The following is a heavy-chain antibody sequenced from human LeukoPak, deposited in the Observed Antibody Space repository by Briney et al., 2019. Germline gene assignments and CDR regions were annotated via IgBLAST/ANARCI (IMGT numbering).Heavy chain of an antibody. CDR1: GFTFSDYY. CDR3: ARDMTTVTTAYFQH. CDR2: ISSSGSAI. Sequence: KPGGSLRLSCAASGFTFSDYYMSWIRQAPGKGLEWVSYISSSGSAIYYADSVKGRFTISRDNAKNSLYLQMNSLRVEDTAVYYCARDMTTVTTAYFQHWGQSTLVTVSS. V-gene: IGHV3-11*04. J-gene: IGHJ1*01. D-gene: IGHD4-11*01.